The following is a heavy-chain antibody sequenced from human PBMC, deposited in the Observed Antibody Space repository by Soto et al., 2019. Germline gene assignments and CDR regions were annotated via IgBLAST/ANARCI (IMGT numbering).Heavy chain of an antibody. Sequence: PSQTLSLTCAISGDSVSSNSAAWNWVRQSPSRGLEWLGRTYYRSKWNNDYAVSVKRRITINPDTSKNQFSLQLSSVTAADTAVYYCARAIADLEWLIGPFDPWGQGTLVTVSS. CDR3: ARAIADLEWLIGPFDP. CDR2: TYYRSKWNN. J-gene: IGHJ5*02. CDR1: GDSVSSNSAA. V-gene: IGHV6-1*01. D-gene: IGHD3-3*01.